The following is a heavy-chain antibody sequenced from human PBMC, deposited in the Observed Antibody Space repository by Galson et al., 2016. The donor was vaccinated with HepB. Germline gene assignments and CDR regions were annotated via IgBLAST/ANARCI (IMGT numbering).Heavy chain of an antibody. V-gene: IGHV3-21*01. J-gene: IGHJ4*02. D-gene: IGHD3-9*01. Sequence: LRLSCAASGFTFSDSSLNWVRQAPGKGLEWVSSISSSSTYFYYADSVKGRFTISRDNAKNSLYLQMNSLRAEDTAVYFCARDRGYDIWTGQREYFFDFWGQGTLVTVSS. CDR1: GFTFSDSS. CDR3: ARDRGYDIWTGQREYFFDF. CDR2: ISSSSTYF.